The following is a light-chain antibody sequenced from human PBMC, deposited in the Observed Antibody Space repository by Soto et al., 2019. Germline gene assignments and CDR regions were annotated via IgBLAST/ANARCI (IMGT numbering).Light chain of an antibody. CDR1: QSGSGTY. CDR3: QQYGKSPLT. Sequence: EIVLTQSPGTLSLSPGERATLSCRASQSGSGTYLAWYQQKPGQAPRLLISGASRRATGIPDRFSGSGSGTDFTLTISSMATADSALYYCQQYGKSPLTFGGGTKVDIK. J-gene: IGKJ4*01. V-gene: IGKV3-20*01. CDR2: GAS.